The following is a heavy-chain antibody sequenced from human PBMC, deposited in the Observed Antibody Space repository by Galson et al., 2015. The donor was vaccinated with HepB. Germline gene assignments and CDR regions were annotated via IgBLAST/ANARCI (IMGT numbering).Heavy chain of an antibody. CDR3: ARDWEYYYDGSGYYNDAFDI. CDR1: GYTFTGYY. Sequence: SVKVSCKASGYTFTGYYMHWVRQAPGQGLEWMGWINPNSGGTNYAQKFQGRVTMARDTSISTAYMELSRLRSDDTAVYYCARDWEYYYDGSGYYNDAFDIWGQGTMVTVSS. V-gene: IGHV1-2*02. J-gene: IGHJ3*02. D-gene: IGHD3-22*01. CDR2: INPNSGGT.